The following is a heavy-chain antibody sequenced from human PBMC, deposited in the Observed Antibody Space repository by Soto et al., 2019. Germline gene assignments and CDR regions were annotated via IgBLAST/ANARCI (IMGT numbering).Heavy chain of an antibody. CDR3: AEVFTQLRFLNY. V-gene: IGHV1-58*02. J-gene: IGHJ4*02. Sequence: SVKVSCKASGFTFTSSAMQWVRQARGQRLEWIGWIVVGSGNTNYAQKFQERVTITRDMSTSTAYMELSSLRSEDTAVYYCAEVFTQLRFLNYWGQGTLVTVSS. CDR1: GFTFTSSA. CDR2: IVVGSGNT. D-gene: IGHD3-3*01.